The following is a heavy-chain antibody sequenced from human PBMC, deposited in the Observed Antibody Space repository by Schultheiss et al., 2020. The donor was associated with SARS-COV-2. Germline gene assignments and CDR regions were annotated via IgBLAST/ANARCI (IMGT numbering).Heavy chain of an antibody. CDR2: IWYDGSNK. V-gene: IGHV3-33*08. Sequence: GESLKISCAASGFTFSSYGMHWVRQAPGKGLEWVAVIWYDGSNKYYADSVKGRFTISRDNSKNTLYLQMNSLRAEDTAVYYCARGPPLGDCSGGSCPDDAFDIWGQGTMVTVSS. CDR3: ARGPPLGDCSGGSCPDDAFDI. CDR1: GFTFSSYG. J-gene: IGHJ3*02. D-gene: IGHD2-15*01.